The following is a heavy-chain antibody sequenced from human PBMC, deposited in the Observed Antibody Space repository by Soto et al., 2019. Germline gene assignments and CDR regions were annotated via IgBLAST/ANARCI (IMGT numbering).Heavy chain of an antibody. D-gene: IGHD1-26*01. CDR2: ISPTVGIP. CDR1: GGTFSSYI. J-gene: IGHJ4*01. Sequence: QVHLVQSGAEVKKPGSSVTVSCKASGGTFSSYIISWVRQAPGQGLEWMGRISPTVGIPNYAQKFQGRVTITADRSTSTAYMELNSLRSEDTAMYYCATLGSGSYEYWGRGTLVTVSS. V-gene: IGHV1-69*02. CDR3: ATLGSGSYEY.